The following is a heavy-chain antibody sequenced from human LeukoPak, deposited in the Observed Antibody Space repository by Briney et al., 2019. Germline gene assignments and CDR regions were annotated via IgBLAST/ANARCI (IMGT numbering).Heavy chain of an antibody. CDR3: ATLAAAGTAEDY. CDR1: GYTFTGYY. CDR2: INPNSGGT. D-gene: IGHD6-13*01. V-gene: IGHV1-2*02. J-gene: IGHJ4*02. Sequence: WASVKVSCKASGYTFTGYYMHWVRQAPGQGLEWMGWINPNSGGTNYAQKFQGRVTMTRDTSISTAYMELSRLRSDDTAVYYCATLAAAGTAEDYWGQGTLVTVSS.